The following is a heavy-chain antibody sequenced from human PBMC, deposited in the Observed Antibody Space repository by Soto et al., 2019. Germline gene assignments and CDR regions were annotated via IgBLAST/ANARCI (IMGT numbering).Heavy chain of an antibody. CDR3: ARDAGPPIVVVAANAGRGIEYFQH. J-gene: IGHJ1*01. CDR2: INPSGGST. Sequence: QVQLVQSGAEVKKPGASVKVSCKASGYTFTSYYMHWVRQAPGQGLEWMGIINPSGGSTSYAQKFQGRVTMTRDTSTSTVYMELSSLRSEDTAVYYCARDAGPPIVVVAANAGRGIEYFQHWGQGTLVTVSS. CDR1: GYTFTSYY. D-gene: IGHD2-15*01. V-gene: IGHV1-46*01.